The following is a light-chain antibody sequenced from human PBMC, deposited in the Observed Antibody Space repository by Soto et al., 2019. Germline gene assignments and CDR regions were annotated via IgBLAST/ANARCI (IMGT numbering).Light chain of an antibody. CDR1: SSDVDGYNY. J-gene: IGLJ2*01. CDR3: SSFTISRNTVI. CDR2: DVN. Sequence: QSVLTQPASVSGSPGQSITISCTGTSSDVDGYNYVSWYQYHPGKAPKLMIYDVNNRPSGVSNRFSGSKSGNTASLTISGLQAEDEADYYCSSFTISRNTVIFGGGTQLTVL. V-gene: IGLV2-14*01.